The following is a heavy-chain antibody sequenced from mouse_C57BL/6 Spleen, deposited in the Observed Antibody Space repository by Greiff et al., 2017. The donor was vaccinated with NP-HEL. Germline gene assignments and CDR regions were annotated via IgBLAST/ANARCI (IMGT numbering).Heavy chain of an antibody. CDR1: GYTFTSYS. CDR2: INPSSGYT. CDR3: AKANYGSSYGNYFGY. J-gene: IGHJ2*01. Sequence: VQLQESGAELVRPGASVKMSCKASGYTFTSYSMHWVKQRPGQGLEWIGYINPSSGYTKYNQKFKDKATLTADKSSSTAYMQLSSLTSEDSAVYYCAKANYGSSYGNYFGYWGKGTTLTVAS. D-gene: IGHD1-1*01. V-gene: IGHV1-4*01.